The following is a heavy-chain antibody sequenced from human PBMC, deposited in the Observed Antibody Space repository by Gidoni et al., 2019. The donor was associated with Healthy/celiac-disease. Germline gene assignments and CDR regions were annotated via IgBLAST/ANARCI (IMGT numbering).Heavy chain of an antibody. CDR3: ARGDGYNSVDFDY. CDR2: INPNSGGT. J-gene: IGHJ4*02. CDR1: GDTFTGYY. V-gene: IGHV1-2*02. D-gene: IGHD5-12*01. Sequence: QVQLVQSGAEVKKPGASVKVSCKASGDTFTGYYMHWVRPAPGQGLEWMGWINPNSGGTNYAQKFQGRVTMTRDTSIITAYMELSRLRSDDTAVYYCARGDGYNSVDFDYWGQGTLVTVSS.